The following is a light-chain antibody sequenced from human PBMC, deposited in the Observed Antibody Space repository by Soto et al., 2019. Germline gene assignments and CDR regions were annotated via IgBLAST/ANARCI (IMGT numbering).Light chain of an antibody. Sequence: EIVLTQSPATLSLSPGERVTLSCRSSQSVSSYLAWYQQKPGQAPRLLLYDASNRATGIPARFSGSGSGTDFAIPISSLEPEDFAVYYWQQRDNWPARTFGGGTKVEIK. J-gene: IGKJ4*01. CDR3: QQRDNWPART. CDR1: QSVSSY. V-gene: IGKV3-11*01. CDR2: DAS.